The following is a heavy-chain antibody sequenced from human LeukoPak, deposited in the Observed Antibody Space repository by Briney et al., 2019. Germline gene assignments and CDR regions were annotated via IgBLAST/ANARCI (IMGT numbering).Heavy chain of an antibody. V-gene: IGHV3-30-3*01. CDR1: GFTFSSYA. CDR3: ARGARPWDY. J-gene: IGHJ4*02. Sequence: GGSLRLSCAASGFTFSSYAMHWVHQAPGKGLEWVAVISYDGSNKYYADSVKGRFTISRDNFKNTLYLQMNSLRAEDTAVYYCARGARPWDYWGQGTLVTVSS. CDR2: ISYDGSNK.